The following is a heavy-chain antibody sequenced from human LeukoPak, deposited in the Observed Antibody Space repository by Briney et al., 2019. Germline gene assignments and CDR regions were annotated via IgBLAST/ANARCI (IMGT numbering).Heavy chain of an antibody. Sequence: ASVKVSCKASGYTFTGYYMHWVRQAPGQGLEWMGWINPNSGDTKYAQKFQGRVTMTRGTSISTAYMELSRLRSDDTAVYYCATQRGSYRWGTDFDYWGQGTLVTVSS. CDR2: INPNSGDT. D-gene: IGHD3-16*01. CDR1: GYTFTGYY. J-gene: IGHJ4*02. V-gene: IGHV1-2*02. CDR3: ATQRGSYRWGTDFDY.